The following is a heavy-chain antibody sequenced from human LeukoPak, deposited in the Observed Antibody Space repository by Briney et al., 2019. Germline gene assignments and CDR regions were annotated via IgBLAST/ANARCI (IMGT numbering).Heavy chain of an antibody. CDR1: GGSMKRSY. V-gene: IGHV4-59*01. CDR2: IYDSGNT. CDR3: ARDSSPAALPYMDA. D-gene: IGHD2-2*01. Sequence: PSETLSLTCLVSGGSMKRSYWTWIRQAPEKGLEWMGNIYDSGNTNYSPSLKSRVTISLATSKNQFSLRVKSVTAADRGLYFCARDSSPAALPYMDAWGKGTTVTVSS. J-gene: IGHJ6*03.